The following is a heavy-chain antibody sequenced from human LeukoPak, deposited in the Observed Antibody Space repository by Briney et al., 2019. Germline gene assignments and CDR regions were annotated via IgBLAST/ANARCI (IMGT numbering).Heavy chain of an antibody. D-gene: IGHD6-19*01. Sequence: GESLKISCKGSGYNFNTYWVAWVRQLPGKGLEWMGIIRPMNSDMRYSPSFQGQVTISADRSINTAYLQWSSLKASDTAMYYCARHIGQWLVENWFDPWGQGTLVTVSS. CDR3: ARHIGQWLVENWFDP. V-gene: IGHV5-51*01. J-gene: IGHJ5*02. CDR1: GYNFNTYW. CDR2: IRPMNSDM.